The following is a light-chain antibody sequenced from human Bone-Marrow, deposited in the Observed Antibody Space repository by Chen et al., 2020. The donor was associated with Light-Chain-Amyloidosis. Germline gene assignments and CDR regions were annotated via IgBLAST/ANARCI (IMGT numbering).Light chain of an antibody. J-gene: IGKJ1*01. CDR1: QSVSSY. CDR3: QHRSNLPWT. V-gene: IGKV3-11*01. Sequence: EIVLTQSPATLSLSPGERATLSCRASQSVSSYLAWYQQKPGQAPRLLIYDASNRATGIPARFSGIGSGTDFTLTISSLEPEDFAVYYCQHRSNLPWTVGQGTKVEIK. CDR2: DAS.